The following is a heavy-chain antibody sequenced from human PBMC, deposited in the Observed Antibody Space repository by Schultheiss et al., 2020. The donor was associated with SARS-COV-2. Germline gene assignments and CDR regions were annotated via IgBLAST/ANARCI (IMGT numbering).Heavy chain of an antibody. CDR2: INPNSGGT. CDR1: GYTFTGYY. CDR3: AKDIVGATSQAGY. V-gene: IGHV1-2*02. J-gene: IGHJ4*02. D-gene: IGHD1-26*01. Sequence: ASVKVSCKASGYTFTGYYMHWVRQAPGQGLEWMGWINPNSGGTNYAQKFQGRVTMTRDTSISTAYMELSRLRSDDTAVYYCAKDIVGATSQAGYWGQGTLVTVSS.